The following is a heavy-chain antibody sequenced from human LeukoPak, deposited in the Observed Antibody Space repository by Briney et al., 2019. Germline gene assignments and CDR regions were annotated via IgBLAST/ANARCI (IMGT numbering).Heavy chain of an antibody. CDR2: ISWNSGSI. Sequence: GGSLRLSCAASGFTFDDYAMHWVRQAPGKGLEWVSGISWNSGSIGYADSVKGRFTISRDNAKNSLYLQMNSLRAEDTALYYCAKEQAGPCSGGSCYSEGAIKPDYYYYYGMDVWGQGTTVTVSS. CDR3: AKEQAGPCSGGSCYSEGAIKPDYYYYYGMDV. D-gene: IGHD2-15*01. J-gene: IGHJ6*02. CDR1: GFTFDDYA. V-gene: IGHV3-9*01.